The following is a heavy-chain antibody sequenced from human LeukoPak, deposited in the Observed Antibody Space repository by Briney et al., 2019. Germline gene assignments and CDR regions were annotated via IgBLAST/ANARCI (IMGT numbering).Heavy chain of an antibody. V-gene: IGHV4-4*02. J-gene: IGHJ3*02. D-gene: IGHD4-11*01. CDR1: GGPISSTNW. CDR3: ARPTGRGDYPTDAFDI. Sequence: KPSGTLSLTCAVSGGPISSTNWWSWVRQPPGRGLEWIGEIFHSGSTKNYNPSLKSRVTISIDKSKDQFSLLLRSVTAADTAVYYCARPTGRGDYPTDAFDIWGQGTMVTVSS. CDR2: IFHSGST.